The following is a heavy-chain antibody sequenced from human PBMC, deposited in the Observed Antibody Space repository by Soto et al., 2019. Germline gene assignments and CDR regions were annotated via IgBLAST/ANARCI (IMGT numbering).Heavy chain of an antibody. CDR3: ARTYYDFWSGYYKSVYYFDY. V-gene: IGHV6-1*01. CDR1: GDSVSSNSAA. CDR2: TYYRSKWYN. D-gene: IGHD3-3*01. J-gene: IGHJ4*02. Sequence: PSQTLSLTCAISGDSVSSNSAAWNLIRQSPSRGLEWLGRTYYRSKWYNDYAVSVKSRITINPDTSKNQFSLQLNSVTPEDTAVYYCARTYYDFWSGYYKSVYYFDYWGQGTLVTVSS.